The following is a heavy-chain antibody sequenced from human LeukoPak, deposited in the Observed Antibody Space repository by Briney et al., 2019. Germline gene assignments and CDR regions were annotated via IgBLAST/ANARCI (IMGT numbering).Heavy chain of an antibody. CDR2: ISGSGDRT. D-gene: IGHD3-10*01. Sequence: PGGSLRLSCVASGFTFSSFAMNWVRQAPGKGLEWVSGISGSGDRTYYADSVKGRFTISRDNSKNTLHLQINSLRAEDTAVYYCAKDPPHHGSGSYFTLKDYWGQGNLVTVSS. CDR3: AKDPPHHGSGSYFTLKDY. V-gene: IGHV3-23*01. J-gene: IGHJ4*02. CDR1: GFTFSSFA.